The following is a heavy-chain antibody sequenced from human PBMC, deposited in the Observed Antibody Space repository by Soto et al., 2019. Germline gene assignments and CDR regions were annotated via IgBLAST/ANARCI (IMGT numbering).Heavy chain of an antibody. CDR1: GWSISSYY. Sequence: SETLSLTCTVSGWSISSYYWSWIRQPPGKGLEWIGYIYYRANPNYNPSLKSRVTISQDTSKNQFSLKLSSVTAADTAVYYCARDPFEYSSSWYDYYGMDVWGQGTTVTVSS. J-gene: IGHJ6*02. D-gene: IGHD6-13*01. CDR3: ARDPFEYSSSWYDYYGMDV. V-gene: IGHV4-59*12. CDR2: IYYRANP.